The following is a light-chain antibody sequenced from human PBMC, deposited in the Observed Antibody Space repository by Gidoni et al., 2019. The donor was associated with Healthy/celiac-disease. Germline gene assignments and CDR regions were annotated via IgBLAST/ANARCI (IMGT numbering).Light chain of an antibody. CDR3: QQRSNWLSIT. Sequence: EIVLTQSPATLSLSPGERATLSCSASQSVSRYLAWYQQKPGPAPRLLIYDASNRATGIPARFSGSGSGTDFTLTISSLEPEDFAVYYCQQRSNWLSITFGQGTRLEIK. V-gene: IGKV3-11*01. J-gene: IGKJ5*01. CDR1: QSVSRY. CDR2: DAS.